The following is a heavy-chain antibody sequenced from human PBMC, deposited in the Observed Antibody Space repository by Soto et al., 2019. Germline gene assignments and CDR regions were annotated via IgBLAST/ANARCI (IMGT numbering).Heavy chain of an antibody. J-gene: IGHJ5*01. CDR1: GFTFSSSG. D-gene: IGHD3-22*01. V-gene: IGHV3-30*03. CDR3: ARWVGGSMFDNSGKYDS. CDR2: IAYDGSKT. Sequence: QVQLVESGGGVVQPGRSLRLTRAASGFTFSSSGMHWVRQAPGKGLEWVALIAYDGSKTYYGDSVRGRFTISRDNSENTLFLQMNSLRAEDTAVYYCARWVGGSMFDNSGKYDSWGQGTLVTVSS.